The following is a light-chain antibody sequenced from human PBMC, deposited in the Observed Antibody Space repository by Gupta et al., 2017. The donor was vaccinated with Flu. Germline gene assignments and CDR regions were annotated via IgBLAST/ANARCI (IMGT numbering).Light chain of an antibody. Sequence: YELSQPPSVSVSPGQTASIACSGDTLIEKYIFWYQQKAGQSPLLVIYQNNRRPSGVPERFSGSNSGNTASLTISGTQAVDEADYYCQTWDASTSHYVFGPGTKVTVL. V-gene: IGLV3-1*01. CDR1: TLIEKY. CDR2: QNN. CDR3: QTWDASTSHYV. J-gene: IGLJ1*01.